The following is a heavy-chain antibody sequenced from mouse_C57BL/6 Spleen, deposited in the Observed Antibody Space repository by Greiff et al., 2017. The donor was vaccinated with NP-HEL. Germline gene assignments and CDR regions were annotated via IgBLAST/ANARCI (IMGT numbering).Heavy chain of an antibody. Sequence: EVKLVESEGGLVEPGSSMKLSCTASGFTFSDYYMAWVRQVPEKGLEWVANINYDGSSTYYLDSLKSRFIISRDNAKNILYLQMSSLKSEDTATYYCARDRLGSYAMDYWGQGTSVTVSS. D-gene: IGHD4-1*01. CDR3: ARDRLGSYAMDY. CDR1: GFTFSDYY. V-gene: IGHV5-16*01. CDR2: INYDGSST. J-gene: IGHJ4*01.